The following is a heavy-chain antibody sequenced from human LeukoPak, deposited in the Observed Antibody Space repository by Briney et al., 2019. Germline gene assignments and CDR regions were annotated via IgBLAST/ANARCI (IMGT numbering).Heavy chain of an antibody. J-gene: IGHJ4*02. D-gene: IGHD1-26*01. V-gene: IGHV4-4*02. Sequence: SGTLSLTCTVSGGSISSTNWWNWVRQPPGKGLEWIGEIYHSGSTNSNPPLKSRVTLSVDKSKNQFSLKLSSVTAADTAVYYCARSGSYRTSRYYFDYWGQGTLVSVSS. CDR2: IYHSGST. CDR3: ARSGSYRTSRYYFDY. CDR1: GGSISSTNW.